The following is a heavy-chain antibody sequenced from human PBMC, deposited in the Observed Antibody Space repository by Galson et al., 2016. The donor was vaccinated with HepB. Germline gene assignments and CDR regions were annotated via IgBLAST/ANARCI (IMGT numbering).Heavy chain of an antibody. Sequence: SLRLSCAASGLTFSSYWMHWVRQAPGKGLVWVSRINSDGSTTNYADSVKGRFTISRDNSKNTLYLQMNSLRVEDTAVYYCAKRYGDYTVSSYFDCWGQGAQVTVSS. CDR2: INSDGSTT. D-gene: IGHD4-17*01. J-gene: IGHJ4*02. V-gene: IGHV3-74*01. CDR1: GLTFSSYW. CDR3: AKRYGDYTVSSYFDC.